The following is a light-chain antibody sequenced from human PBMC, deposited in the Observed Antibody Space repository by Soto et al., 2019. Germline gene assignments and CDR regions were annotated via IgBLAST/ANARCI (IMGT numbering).Light chain of an antibody. Sequence: QSVLTQPPSVSASPGQKVTISCPGSSSNIGNNYVSWYQQLPGTAPKLLIYDNNNRPAGIPDRCSGANSGTSATLGITGLQTGDEADYYCGTGDSSLSAGGLFGTGTKLTGL. CDR1: SSNIGNNY. CDR2: DNN. CDR3: GTGDSSLSAGGL. J-gene: IGLJ1*01. V-gene: IGLV1-51*01.